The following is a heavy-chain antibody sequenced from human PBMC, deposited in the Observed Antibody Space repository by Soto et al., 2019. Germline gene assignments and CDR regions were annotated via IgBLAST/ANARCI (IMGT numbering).Heavy chain of an antibody. Sequence: QVQLVESGGGVVQPGRSLRLSCAASGFTFSTYAMHWVRQAPGKGLEWVAVISYDGSNEYYADSVKGRFTISRDNSKNTLYLQMNSLRAEDTAVYYCARDLTLVVVYAISRYYYGMDVW. CDR3: ARDLTLVVVYAISRYYYGMDV. CDR1: GFTFSTYA. J-gene: IGHJ6*01. V-gene: IGHV3-30-3*01. D-gene: IGHD2-8*02. CDR2: ISYDGSNE.